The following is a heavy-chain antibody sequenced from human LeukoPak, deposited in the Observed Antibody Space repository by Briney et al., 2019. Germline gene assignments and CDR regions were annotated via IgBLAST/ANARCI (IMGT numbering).Heavy chain of an antibody. D-gene: IGHD5-18*01. CDR3: ARVPGGYSYGFGLDY. J-gene: IGHJ4*02. CDR1: GYTFTSYD. CDR2: MNPISGNT. Sequence: ASVKVSCKASGYTFTSYDINWVRQATGQGLEWMGWMNPISGNTGYAQKLQGRVTMTRNTTISTAYMELSSLRSEDTAVYYCARVPGGYSYGFGLDYWGQGTLVTVSS. V-gene: IGHV1-8*01.